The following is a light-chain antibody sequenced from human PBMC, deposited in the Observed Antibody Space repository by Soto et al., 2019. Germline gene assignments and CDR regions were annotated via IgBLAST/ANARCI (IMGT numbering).Light chain of an antibody. J-gene: IGKJ5*01. CDR2: AAS. Sequence: DIQMTQSPSSLSASVGDRVTITCRASQSIGRYLNWYQQTPGRAPKFLISAASSLQSGVPSRFGGSGSGTDFTLTINSLEPEDFAVYYCQQRNVWPPITFGQGTRLEIK. CDR1: QSIGRY. V-gene: IGKV1-39*01. CDR3: QQRNVWPPIT.